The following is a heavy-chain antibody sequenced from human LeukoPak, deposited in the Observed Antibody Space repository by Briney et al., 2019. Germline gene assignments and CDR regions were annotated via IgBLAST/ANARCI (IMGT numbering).Heavy chain of an antibody. CDR3: ARALYDILTGSHY. J-gene: IGHJ4*02. CDR1: GFTFSSYA. CDR2: ISYDGSNK. D-gene: IGHD3-9*01. V-gene: IGHV3-30*04. Sequence: PGGSLRLSCAASGFTFSSYAMHWVRQAPGKGLEWVAVISYDGSNKYYADSVKGRFTISRDNSKNTLYLQMNSLRAEDTAVYYCARALYDILTGSHYWGQGTLVTVSS.